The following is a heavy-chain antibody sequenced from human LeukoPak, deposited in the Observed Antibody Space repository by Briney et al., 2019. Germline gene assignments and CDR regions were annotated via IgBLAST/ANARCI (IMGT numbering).Heavy chain of an antibody. V-gene: IGHV1-18*01. CDR1: GYTFTSSG. CDR2: ISTNNGNT. Sequence: GASVKVPCKASGYTFTSSGISWVRQAPGQGLQWMGWISTNNGNTNYAQKFQGRVTMTRDTSTSTAYMGLRSLRPDDTAVYYCARPDVSQGITIWGHGTLVTVSS. D-gene: IGHD3-10*01. CDR3: ARPDVSQGITI. J-gene: IGHJ4*01.